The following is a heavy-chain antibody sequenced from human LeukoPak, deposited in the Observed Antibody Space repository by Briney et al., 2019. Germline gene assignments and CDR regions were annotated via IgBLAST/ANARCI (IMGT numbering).Heavy chain of an antibody. V-gene: IGHV3-53*01. D-gene: IGHD5-18*01. J-gene: IGHJ6*02. CDR1: GFTVRNNY. CDR2: IYTGGDT. Sequence: GGSLRLSCAVSGFTVRNNYMNWVRQAPGKGREWGSIIYTGGDTYYADSVKGRFTISRDKPKKALFLQMTSLRVDDTAVYYCTRENRGYTYGPIGDFYYGMDVWGQGTTVTVSS. CDR3: TRENRGYTYGPIGDFYYGMDV.